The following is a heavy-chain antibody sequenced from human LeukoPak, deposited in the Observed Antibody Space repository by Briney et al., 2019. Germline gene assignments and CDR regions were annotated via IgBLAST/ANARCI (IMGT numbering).Heavy chain of an antibody. CDR3: ARRNQYYDFWSGYFSYFDY. D-gene: IGHD3-3*01. V-gene: IGHV4-39*01. CDR1: GGSIISSSYY. J-gene: IGHJ4*02. Sequence: PSETLSLTCTVSGGSIISSSYYWGWIRQPPGKGLEWIGSIYYSGSTYYNPSLKSRVTISVDTSKNQFSLKLSSVTAADTAVYYCARRNQYYDFWSGYFSYFDYWGRGTLVTVSS. CDR2: IYYSGST.